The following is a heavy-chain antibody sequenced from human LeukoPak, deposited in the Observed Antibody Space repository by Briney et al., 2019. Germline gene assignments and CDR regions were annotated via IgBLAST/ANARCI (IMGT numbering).Heavy chain of an antibody. CDR3: ARDDSGWYFDY. J-gene: IGHJ4*02. Sequence: GGSPRLSCAASGFTFSSYGMHWVRQAPGKGLEWVAVIWYDGSNKYYADSVKGRFTISRDNSKNTLYLQMNSLRAEDTAVYYCARDDSGWYFDYWGQGTLVTVSS. V-gene: IGHV3-33*01. D-gene: IGHD6-19*01. CDR1: GFTFSSYG. CDR2: IWYDGSNK.